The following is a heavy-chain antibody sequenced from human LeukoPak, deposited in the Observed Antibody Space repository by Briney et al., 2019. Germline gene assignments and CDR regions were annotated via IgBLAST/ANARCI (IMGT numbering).Heavy chain of an antibody. J-gene: IGHJ4*02. CDR3: ARESSNSFDY. D-gene: IGHD2-2*01. Sequence: GRSLRLSCAASGFTFSSYGMHWVRQAPGKGLEWVAVIWYDGTDKYYADSVKGRFIISRDNSKNTLYLQMNSLRAEDTALYYCARESSNSFDYWGQGTLVTVSS. CDR1: GFTFSSYG. CDR2: IWYDGTDK. V-gene: IGHV3-33*01.